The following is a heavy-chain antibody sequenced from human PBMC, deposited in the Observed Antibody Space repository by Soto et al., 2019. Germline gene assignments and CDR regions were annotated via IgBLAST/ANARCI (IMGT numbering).Heavy chain of an antibody. CDR3: AREDVATSYYYGMDV. D-gene: IGHD5-12*01. V-gene: IGHV1-18*01. Sequence: QVQLVQSGAEVKKPGASVKVSCKASGYTFTRSGISWVRQAPGQGPEWMGWISSYNGDTNYAQTFQGRVTMTTDTSTSTADMELRSMRSYDTAAYYCAREDVATSYYYGMDVWGQGTPVTVSS. J-gene: IGHJ6*02. CDR1: GYTFTRSG. CDR2: ISSYNGDT.